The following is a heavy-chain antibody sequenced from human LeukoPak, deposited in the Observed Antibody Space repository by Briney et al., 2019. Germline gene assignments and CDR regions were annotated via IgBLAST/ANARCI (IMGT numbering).Heavy chain of an antibody. Sequence: ASVKVSCKASGYTFTSYGISLVRQAPGQGLEWMGWISAYNGNTNYAQKLQGRVTMTTDTSTSTAYMELRSLRSDDTAVYYCARAGPYDSSGYSAYWGQGTLVTVSS. CDR2: ISAYNGNT. D-gene: IGHD3-22*01. V-gene: IGHV1-18*01. CDR1: GYTFTSYG. CDR3: ARAGPYDSSGYSAY. J-gene: IGHJ4*02.